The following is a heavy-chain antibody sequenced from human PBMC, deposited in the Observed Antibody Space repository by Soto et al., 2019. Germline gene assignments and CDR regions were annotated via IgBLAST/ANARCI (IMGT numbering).Heavy chain of an antibody. Sequence: SETLSLACAVSGGSISSGGYSCNWIRQPPGKGLEWIGYIYHSGSTYYNPSLKSRVTISVDRSKNQFSLKLSSVTAADTAVYYCARIIRGVPSFGMDVWGQRTTVTISS. CDR2: IYHSGST. J-gene: IGHJ6*02. D-gene: IGHD3-10*01. V-gene: IGHV4-30-2*01. CDR1: GGSISSGGYS. CDR3: ARIIRGVPSFGMDV.